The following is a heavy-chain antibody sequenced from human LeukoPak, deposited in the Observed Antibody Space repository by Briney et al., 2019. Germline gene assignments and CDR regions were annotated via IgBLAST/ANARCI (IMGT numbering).Heavy chain of an antibody. Sequence: GGSLRLSCAASGFTFSSYSMNWVRQAPGKGLEWVSSISSSSSYIYYADSVKGRFTISRDNAKNSLYLQMNSLRAEDTAVYYCARGGPHYDSSGQIYFDYWGQGTLVTVSS. CDR3: ARGGPHYDSSGQIYFDY. CDR1: GFTFSSYS. D-gene: IGHD3-22*01. J-gene: IGHJ4*02. V-gene: IGHV3-21*01. CDR2: ISSSSSYI.